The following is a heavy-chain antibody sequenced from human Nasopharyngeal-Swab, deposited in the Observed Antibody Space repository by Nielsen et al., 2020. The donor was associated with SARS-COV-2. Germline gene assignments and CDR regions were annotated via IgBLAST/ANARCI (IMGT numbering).Heavy chain of an antibody. Sequence: WVRQAPGQGLEWMGGIIPIFGTANYAQKFQGRVTITADESTSTAYMKLSSLRSEDTAVYYCARGGITIFGVVSNLDYWGQGTLVTVSS. V-gene: IGHV1-69*01. D-gene: IGHD3-3*01. CDR2: IIPIFGTA. CDR3: ARGGITIFGVVSNLDY. J-gene: IGHJ4*02.